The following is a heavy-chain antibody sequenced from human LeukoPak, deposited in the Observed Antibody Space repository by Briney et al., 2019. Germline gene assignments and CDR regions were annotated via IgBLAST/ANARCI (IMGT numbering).Heavy chain of an antibody. Sequence: SVTVSCTASGGTFSSYAISWVRQAPGQGLEWMGGIIPIFGTANYAQKFQGRVTITADESTSTAYMELSSLRSEDTAVYYCARDGDAYGSGSYDQYWGQGTLVTVSS. CDR1: GGTFSSYA. V-gene: IGHV1-69*13. CDR3: ARDGDAYGSGSYDQY. J-gene: IGHJ4*02. D-gene: IGHD3-10*01. CDR2: IIPIFGTA.